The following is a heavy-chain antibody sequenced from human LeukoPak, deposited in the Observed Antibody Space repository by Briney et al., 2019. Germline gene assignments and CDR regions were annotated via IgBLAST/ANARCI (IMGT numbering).Heavy chain of an antibody. CDR1: GYSFTSYD. D-gene: IGHD3-9*01. V-gene: IGHV1-8*01. CDR2: MNPNTGNT. CDR3: ASSYYDILTGPTDAFDI. Sequence: ASVKVSCKASGYSFTSYDINWVRQAPGQGLEWMGRMNPNTGNTDNAQKFKDRVTMTSDIYTNTAYMELSSLRSEDTAVYYCASSYYDILTGPTDAFDIWGQGTMVTVSS. J-gene: IGHJ3*02.